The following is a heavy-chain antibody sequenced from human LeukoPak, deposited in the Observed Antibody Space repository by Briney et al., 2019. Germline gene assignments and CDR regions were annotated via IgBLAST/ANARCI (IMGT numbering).Heavy chain of an antibody. CDR3: AKRPGGGSYYYDDSGYSFDY. J-gene: IGHJ4*02. CDR2: ISTDGSST. D-gene: IGHD3-22*01. CDR1: GFTFSRYW. V-gene: IGHV3-74*03. Sequence: GGSLRLSCAASGFTFSRYWMHWVRQAPGEGLVWVARISTDGSSTMYADFVKGRFSISRDNAKNTLYLQMNSLRAEDTAVYYCAKRPGGGSYYYDDSGYSFDYWGQGTLVTVSS.